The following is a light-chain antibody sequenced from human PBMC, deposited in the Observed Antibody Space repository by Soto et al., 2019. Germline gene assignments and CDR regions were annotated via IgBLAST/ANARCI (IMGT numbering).Light chain of an antibody. CDR1: QNVNAN. Sequence: EVVMTQSPATLSVSPGERATLSCRASQNVNANLAWYQQKPGQAPRLLIHGASTRDTGIPARFSGSGYGTDFIRTVGSRQCDDGAVYYCQQYNTWLWTFGHGTKVERK. J-gene: IGKJ1*01. CDR3: QQYNTWLWT. V-gene: IGKV3-15*01. CDR2: GAS.